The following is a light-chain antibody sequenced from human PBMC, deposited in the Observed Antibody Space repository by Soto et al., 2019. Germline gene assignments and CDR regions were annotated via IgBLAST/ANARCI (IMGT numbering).Light chain of an antibody. CDR1: QSVSSY. V-gene: IGKV3-11*01. CDR3: HQRSNWPLMYT. CDR2: DAS. J-gene: IGKJ2*01. Sequence: EIVLTQSLATLSLSPGERATLSCRASQSVSSYLAWYQQKPGQAPRLLIYDASNRATGIPARFSGSGSGTDFTLTISSLEPEDFAVYYCHQRSNWPLMYTFGQGTKLEIK.